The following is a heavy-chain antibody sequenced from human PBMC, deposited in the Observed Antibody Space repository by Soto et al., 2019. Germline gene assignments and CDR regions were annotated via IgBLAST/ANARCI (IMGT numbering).Heavy chain of an antibody. D-gene: IGHD3-10*01. CDR1: GYTFTSYA. CDR2: INAGNGNT. V-gene: IGHV1-3*01. CDR3: ARAILWFGEFLSPLNYYCYGMDV. J-gene: IGHJ6*02. Sequence: ASVKVSCKASGYTFTSYAMHWVRQAPGQRLEWMGWINAGNGNTKYSQKFQGRVTITRDTSASTAYMELSSLRSEDTAVYYCARAILWFGEFLSPLNYYCYGMDVWGQGTTVPVSS.